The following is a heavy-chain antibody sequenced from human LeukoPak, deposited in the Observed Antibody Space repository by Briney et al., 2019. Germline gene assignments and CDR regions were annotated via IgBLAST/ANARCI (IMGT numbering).Heavy chain of an antibody. V-gene: IGHV4-34*01. D-gene: IGHD3-10*01. CDR2: INHSGST. J-gene: IGHJ5*02. Sequence: SETLSLTCAVYGGSFSGYYWSWIRQPPGKGLEWIGEINHSGSTNYNPSLKSRVTISVGTSKNQFSLKLSSVTAADTAVYYCARGGIITMVRGVRYNWFDPWGQGTLVTVSS. CDR3: ARGGIITMVRGVRYNWFDP. CDR1: GGSFSGYY.